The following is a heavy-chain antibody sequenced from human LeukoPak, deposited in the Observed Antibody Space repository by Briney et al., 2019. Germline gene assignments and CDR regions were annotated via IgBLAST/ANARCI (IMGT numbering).Heavy chain of an antibody. D-gene: IGHD1-20*01. CDR1: GFTINKYG. CDR3: ATITGSPDY. CDR2: ISHDGENK. J-gene: IGHJ4*02. V-gene: IGHV3-30*02. Sequence: GGSLRLSCAASGFTINKYGIHWVRQAPGKGLEWVALISHDGENKFYADSVKGRFTISRDNSRNTVYLQMGSLRAEDTSLYYCATITGSPDYWGQGSLVTVSS.